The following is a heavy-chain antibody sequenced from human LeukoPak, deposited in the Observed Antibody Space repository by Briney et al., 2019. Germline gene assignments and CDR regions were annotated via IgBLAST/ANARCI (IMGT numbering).Heavy chain of an antibody. CDR1: GFTFTSYD. D-gene: IGHD6-19*01. J-gene: IGHJ4*02. CDR2: VIPIFGTA. Sequence: GASVKVSCRASGFTFTSYDISWVRQAPGQGLEWMGGVIPIFGTANYAQKFQGRVTITADESTSTAYMELSSLRSEDTAVYYCARCGWHTYYFDYWGQGTLVTVSS. CDR3: ARCGWHTYYFDY. V-gene: IGHV1-69*13.